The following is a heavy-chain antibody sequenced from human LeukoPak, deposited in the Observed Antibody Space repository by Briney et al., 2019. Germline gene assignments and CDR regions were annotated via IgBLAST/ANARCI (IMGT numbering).Heavy chain of an antibody. CDR2: INPNSGGT. CDR1: GYTFTGYY. V-gene: IGHV1-2*02. CDR3: ARDGYYCSSTSCRGFDP. Sequence: ASVKVSCKDSGYTFTGYYMHWVRQAPGQGLEWMGWINPNSGGTNYAQKFQGRVTMTRDTSISTAYMELSRLRSDDTAVYYCARDGYYCSSTSCRGFDPWGQGTLVTVSS. D-gene: IGHD2-2*01. J-gene: IGHJ5*02.